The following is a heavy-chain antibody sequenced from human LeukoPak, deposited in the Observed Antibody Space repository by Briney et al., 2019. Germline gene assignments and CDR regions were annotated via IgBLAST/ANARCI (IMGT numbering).Heavy chain of an antibody. V-gene: IGHV4-38-2*02. D-gene: IGHD3-9*01. CDR1: IYSIRSGYY. CDR2: IDHSGTT. Sequence: ASETLSLTCTVSIYSIRSGYYWGWIRQPPGKGLEWIGSIDHSGTTYYHPSLKSRVTISVDTPKNQFSLKLSSVTAADTAVYFCGRDRPTGYYDYWGQGILVTVSS. J-gene: IGHJ4*02. CDR3: GRDRPTGYYDY.